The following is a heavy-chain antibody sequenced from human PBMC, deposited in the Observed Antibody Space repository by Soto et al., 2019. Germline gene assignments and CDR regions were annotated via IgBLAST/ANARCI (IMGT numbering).Heavy chain of an antibody. CDR2: IYYNGNT. CDR1: GGSINSGAYY. V-gene: IGHV4-31*03. J-gene: IGHJ5*02. CDR3: ARGRPRVSWIQLSMSGWFDP. D-gene: IGHD5-18*01. Sequence: QVQLQESGPGLVKPSQTLSLTCTVSGGSINSGAYYWSWIRQLPGKGLEWIGYIYYNGNTDYNPSLKSRVTISVDTSENQFSLKLTSVTAADTAVYYCARGRPRVSWIQLSMSGWFDPWGQGTLVTVSS.